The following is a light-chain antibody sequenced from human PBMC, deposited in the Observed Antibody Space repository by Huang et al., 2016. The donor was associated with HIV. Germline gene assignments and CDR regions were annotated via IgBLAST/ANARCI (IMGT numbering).Light chain of an antibody. J-gene: IGKJ1*01. CDR1: QSVYSSSTSKDY. V-gene: IGKV4-1*01. CDR3: QQYYSSPQT. Sequence: DIIMTQSPDSLAVSLGERATLNCRSSQSVYSSSTSKDYMAWFQQKPGPHPRLLLFWASTREAGVPDRFTCSGSGTHFTLTIASLEAEDAAIYYCQQYYSSPQTFGQGTRVEVK. CDR2: WAS.